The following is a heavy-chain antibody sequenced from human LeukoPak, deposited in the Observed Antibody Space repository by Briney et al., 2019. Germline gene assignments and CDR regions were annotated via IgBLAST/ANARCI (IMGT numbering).Heavy chain of an antibody. CDR3: ARGLPAYYFDY. CDR2: IYYSGNT. Sequence: WVRQPPGKGLEWIGSIYYSGNTYYNPSLKSRVTISVDTSKNQFSLKLSSVTAADTAVYYCARGLPAYYFDYWGQGTLVTVSS. V-gene: IGHV4-39*07. D-gene: IGHD2-15*01. J-gene: IGHJ4*02.